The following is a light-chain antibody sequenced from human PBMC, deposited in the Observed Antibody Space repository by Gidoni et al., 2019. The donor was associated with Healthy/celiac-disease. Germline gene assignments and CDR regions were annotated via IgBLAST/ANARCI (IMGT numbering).Light chain of an antibody. V-gene: IGKV2-28*01. CDR1: QSLLHSNGYNY. Sequence: DIVMTQSPLSLPVTPGAPASISCRSSQSLLHSNGYNYLDWYLQKPGQSQQRLIYLGSNRASGVPDRFSGSGSGTDFTLKISRVEAEDVGVYYCMQALQTPWTFGQGTKVEIK. CDR2: LGS. CDR3: MQALQTPWT. J-gene: IGKJ1*01.